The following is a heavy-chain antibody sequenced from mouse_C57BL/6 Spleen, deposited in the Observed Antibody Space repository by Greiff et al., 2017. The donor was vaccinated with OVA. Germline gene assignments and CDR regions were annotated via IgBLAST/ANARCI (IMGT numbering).Heavy chain of an antibody. CDR2: INPSTGGT. CDR1: GYSFTGYY. CDR3: AIYDYEGAMDY. J-gene: IGHJ4*01. Sequence: LVEPGASVKISCKASGYSFTGYYMNWVKQSPEKSLEWIGEINPSTGGTTYNQKFKAKATLTVDKSSSTAYMQLKSLTSEDSAVYYCAIYDYEGAMDYWGQGTSVTVSS. D-gene: IGHD2-4*01. V-gene: IGHV1-42*01.